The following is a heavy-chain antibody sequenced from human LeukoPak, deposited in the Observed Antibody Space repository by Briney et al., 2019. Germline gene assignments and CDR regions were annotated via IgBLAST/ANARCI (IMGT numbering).Heavy chain of an antibody. V-gene: IGHV3-11*01. J-gene: IGHJ4*02. CDR3: ARDSEAVAGNFDY. D-gene: IGHD6-19*01. CDR2: ISSSGSTI. Sequence: GGSLRLSCAASGFTFSDYYMSWIRQAPGPGLEWVSYISSSGSTIYYADSVKGRFTISRDNAKNSMYLQMNSLRAEDTAVYYCARDSEAVAGNFDYWGQGTLVTVYS. CDR1: GFTFSDYY.